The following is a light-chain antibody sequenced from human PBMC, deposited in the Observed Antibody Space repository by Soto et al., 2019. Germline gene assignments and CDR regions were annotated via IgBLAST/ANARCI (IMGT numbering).Light chain of an antibody. V-gene: IGLV2-23*03. Sequence: QSVLTQPASVSGSPGQSITISCTGTSSDVGSYNLVSWYQQHPGKAPKLMIYEGSKRPSGVSNRFSGSKSGNTASLTISGLQAEDEADYYCCSYAGSRNVFGTVTKLTVL. J-gene: IGLJ1*01. CDR2: EGS. CDR1: SSDVGSYNL. CDR3: CSYAGSRNV.